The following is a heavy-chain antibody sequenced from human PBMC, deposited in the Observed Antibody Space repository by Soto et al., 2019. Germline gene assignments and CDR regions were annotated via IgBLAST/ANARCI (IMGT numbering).Heavy chain of an antibody. CDR2: IDPSDSYT. J-gene: IGHJ3*02. Sequence: PGESLKISCKGSGYSFTSYWISWVRQMPGKGLEWMGRIDPSDSYTNYSPSFQGHVTISADKSISTAYLQWSSLKASDTAMYYCARSGHGSGSYSKFRPFDIWGQGTMVTVSS. CDR3: ARSGHGSGSYSKFRPFDI. CDR1: GYSFTSYW. V-gene: IGHV5-10-1*01. D-gene: IGHD3-10*01.